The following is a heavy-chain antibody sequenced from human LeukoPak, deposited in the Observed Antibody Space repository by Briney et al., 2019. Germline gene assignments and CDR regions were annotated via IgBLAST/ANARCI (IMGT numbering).Heavy chain of an antibody. D-gene: IGHD2-2*01. CDR3: ARERGPYCSSTSCFLDAFDI. CDR1: GFTFSSYS. V-gene: IGHV3-48*01. Sequence: PGGSLRLSCAASGFTFSSYSMNWVRQAPGKGLEWVSYISSSSSTIYYADSVEGRFTISRDNAKNSLYLQMNSLRAEDTAVYYCARERGPYCSSTSCFLDAFDIWGQGTMVTVSS. CDR2: ISSSSSTI. J-gene: IGHJ3*02.